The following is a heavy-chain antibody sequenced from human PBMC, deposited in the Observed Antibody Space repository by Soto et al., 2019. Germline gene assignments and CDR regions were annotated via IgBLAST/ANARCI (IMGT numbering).Heavy chain of an antibody. CDR1: GTSMTGHF. V-gene: IGHV4-59*11. D-gene: IGHD3-10*01. J-gene: IGHJ5*02. CDR2: GYYSGST. CDR3: ARGVYLSLVRTGWFDP. Sequence: QVQLQESGPRLVKASETLSLTCTVSGTSMTGHFWSWMRQPPGKGLEWIGYGYYSGSTLYNPSLKSRVTISLDTSKHHFSLRLSSVTSADTAVYYCARGVYLSLVRTGWFDPWGQGTLVTVSS.